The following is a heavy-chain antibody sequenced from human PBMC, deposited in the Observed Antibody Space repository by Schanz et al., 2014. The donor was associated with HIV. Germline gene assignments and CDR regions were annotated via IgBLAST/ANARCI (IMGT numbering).Heavy chain of an antibody. CDR3: AIRTPMISFGAFDI. CDR1: GFTITSYG. Sequence: VQLVESGGGVVQPGRSLSLSCAVSGFTITSYGMSWVRQAPGKGLEWVSTISAGVGTASYADSVKGRFTISRDNSKKMLFLQMNRLRAEDTAVYYCAIRTPMISFGAFDIWGRGTMVTVSS. CDR2: ISAGVGTA. D-gene: IGHD3-16*01. V-gene: IGHV3-23*04. J-gene: IGHJ3*02.